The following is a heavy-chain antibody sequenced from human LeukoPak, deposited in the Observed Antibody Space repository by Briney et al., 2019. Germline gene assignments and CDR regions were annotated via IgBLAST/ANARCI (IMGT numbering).Heavy chain of an antibody. CDR3: ANQAYYYDSSGYYYYFDY. CDR1: GFTFSSYA. V-gene: IGHV3-23*01. J-gene: IGHJ4*02. Sequence: PGGSLRLSCAAPGFTFSSYAMSWVRQAPGKGLEWVSAISGSGGSTYYADSVKGRFTISRDNSKNTLYLQMNSLRAEDTAVYYCANQAYYYDSSGYYYYFDYWGQGTLVTVSS. D-gene: IGHD3-22*01. CDR2: ISGSGGST.